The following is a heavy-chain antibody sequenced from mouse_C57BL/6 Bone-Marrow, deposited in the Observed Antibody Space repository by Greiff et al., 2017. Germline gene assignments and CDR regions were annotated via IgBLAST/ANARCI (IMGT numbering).Heavy chain of an antibody. V-gene: IGHV1-69*01. Sequence: QVQLQQSGAELVMPGASVKLSCKASGYTFTSYWMHWVKQRPGQGLEWIGEIDPSDSYTNYNQKFKGKSTLTVDKSSSTAYMQLSSLTSEDSAVYYCARMITTRVYYFDYWGQGTTLTVSS. D-gene: IGHD2-4*01. CDR2: IDPSDSYT. J-gene: IGHJ2*01. CDR1: GYTFTSYW. CDR3: ARMITTRVYYFDY.